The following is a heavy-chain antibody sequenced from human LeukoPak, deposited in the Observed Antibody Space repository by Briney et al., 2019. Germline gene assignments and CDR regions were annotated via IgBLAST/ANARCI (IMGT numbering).Heavy chain of an antibody. J-gene: IGHJ1*01. Sequence: GASVKVSCKVSGYTLTELSMHWVRQAPGKGLEWMGGFDPEDGETIYAQKFQGRVTMTEDTSTDTVYMELSSLRSEDTAVYYCATALDTTVTKYFQHWGQGTLVTVSS. CDR3: ATALDTTVTKYFQH. V-gene: IGHV1-24*01. CDR1: GYTLTELS. CDR2: FDPEDGET. D-gene: IGHD4-17*01.